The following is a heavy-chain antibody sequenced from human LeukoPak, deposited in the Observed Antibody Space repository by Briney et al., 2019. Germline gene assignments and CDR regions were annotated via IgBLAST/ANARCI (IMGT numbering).Heavy chain of an antibody. D-gene: IGHD3-16*01. CDR3: ARERGGMKDY. J-gene: IGHJ4*02. V-gene: IGHV4-59*01. Sequence: SETLSLTCTVSGGSISSYYWSWLRQPPGKGLEWIGYIYYSGSTNYNPSLKSRVTISVDTSKNQFSLKLSSVTAADTAVYYCARERGGMKDYWGQGTLVTVSS. CDR2: IYYSGST. CDR1: GGSISSYY.